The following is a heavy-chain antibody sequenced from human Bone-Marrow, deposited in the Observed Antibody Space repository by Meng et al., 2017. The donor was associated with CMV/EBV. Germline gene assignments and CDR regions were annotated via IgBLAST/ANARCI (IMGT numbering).Heavy chain of an antibody. J-gene: IGHJ5*02. Sequence: EVQLVESVGGLVQPGGSLSLSWSASGFTFSSYWMHWVRQAPGKGLVWVSRINSDGSSTSYTDSVKGRFTISRDNAKNTLYLQMNSLRAEDTAVYYCARERRYCSGGSCYCQWFDPWGQGPLVTVAS. CDR3: ARERRYCSGGSCYCQWFDP. CDR2: INSDGSST. V-gene: IGHV3-74*01. D-gene: IGHD2-15*01. CDR1: GFTFSSYW.